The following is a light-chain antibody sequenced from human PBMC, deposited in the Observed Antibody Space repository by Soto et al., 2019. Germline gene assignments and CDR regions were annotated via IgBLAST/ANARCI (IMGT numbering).Light chain of an antibody. V-gene: IGLV2-14*01. CDR2: DVF. CDR1: SSDVGRYNY. Sequence: QSVLTQPASVSGSPGQSITISCTGTSSDVGRYNYISWYQQHPGKAPKLMIYDVFNRPSGVSYRFSGSKSGNTASLTISGLQAEDEADYYCSSYTTSNTLVVFGGGTKLTAL. J-gene: IGLJ2*01. CDR3: SSYTTSNTLVV.